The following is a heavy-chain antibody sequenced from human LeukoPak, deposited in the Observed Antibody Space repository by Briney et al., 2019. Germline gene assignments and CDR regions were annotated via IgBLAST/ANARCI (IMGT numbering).Heavy chain of an antibody. CDR2: INPNSGDT. D-gene: IGHD2-15*01. J-gene: IGHJ5*02. CDR1: GYTFTVYY. Sequence: GSVKVSCKASGYTFTVYYMYWVRQAPGQGLEWMGRINPNSGDTVYAQNFQGRVTMTRDTSISTAYMELTNLRSDDTAVYYCARGYCSGGTCYLVENWFDPWGQGTLVTVSS. V-gene: IGHV1-2*06. CDR3: ARGYCSGGTCYLVENWFDP.